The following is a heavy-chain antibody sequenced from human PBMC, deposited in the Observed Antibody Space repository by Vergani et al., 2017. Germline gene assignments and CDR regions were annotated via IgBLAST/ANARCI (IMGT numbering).Heavy chain of an antibody. CDR2: MYHSGST. CDR1: GGSMSGYY. V-gene: IGHV4-59*01. CDR3: GRVADFYGLGSRLPDL. J-gene: IGHJ5*02. Sequence: QVRLQESGPGLVKPSETLSLTCSVSGGSMSGYYWSWIRQPPGKELEWIGSMYHSGSTNYNPPLETRVTISGDTSKNQFSLKLNSVTAADTAVYYCGRVADFYGLGSRLPDLWGQGILVTVSS. D-gene: IGHD3-10*01.